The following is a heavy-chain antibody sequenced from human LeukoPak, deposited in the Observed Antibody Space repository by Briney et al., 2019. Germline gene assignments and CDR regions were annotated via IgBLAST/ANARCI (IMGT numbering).Heavy chain of an antibody. CDR2: IYTSGST. V-gene: IGHV4-61*02. J-gene: IGHJ6*03. CDR3: ARGARNYDFWSGYSPSLYYMDV. Sequence: SQTLSLTCTVSGGSISSGSYYWSWIRQPAGKGLEWIGRIYTSGSTNYNPSLKSRVTISVDTSKNQFSLKLSSVTAADTAVYYCARGARNYDFWSGYSPSLYYMDVWGKGTTVTVSS. CDR1: GGSISSGSYY. D-gene: IGHD3-3*01.